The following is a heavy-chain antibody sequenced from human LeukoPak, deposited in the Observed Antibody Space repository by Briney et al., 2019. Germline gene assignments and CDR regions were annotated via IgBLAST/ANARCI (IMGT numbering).Heavy chain of an antibody. CDR1: GGSISSYY. CDR3: ARSIYSSSWFDY. J-gene: IGHJ4*02. CDR2: IYYSGST. D-gene: IGHD6-13*01. V-gene: IGHV4-59*01. Sequence: PSETLSLTCTVSGGSISSYYWSWIRQPPGRGLEWIGYIYYSGSTNYNPSLKSRVTISVNTSKNQFSLRPSSVTAADTAVYYCARSIYSSSWFDYWGQGTLVTVSS.